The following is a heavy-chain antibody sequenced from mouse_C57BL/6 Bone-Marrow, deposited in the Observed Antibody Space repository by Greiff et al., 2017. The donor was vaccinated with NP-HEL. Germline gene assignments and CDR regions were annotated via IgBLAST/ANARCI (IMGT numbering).Heavy chain of an antibody. CDR2: IDPEDGDT. Sequence: DVQLQESGAELVRPGASVKLSCTASGFNIKDYYMHWVKQRPEQGLEWIGRIDPEDGDTEYAPKFQGKATMTADTASNTAYLQLSSLTSEDTAVYYCTPALLLPSYFDYWGQGTTLTVSS. CDR3: TPALLLPSYFDY. D-gene: IGHD1-1*01. V-gene: IGHV14-1*01. CDR1: GFNIKDYY. J-gene: IGHJ2*01.